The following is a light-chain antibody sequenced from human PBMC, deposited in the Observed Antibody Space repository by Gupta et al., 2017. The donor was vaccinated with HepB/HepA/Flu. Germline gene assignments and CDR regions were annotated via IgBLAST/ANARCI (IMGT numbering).Light chain of an antibody. V-gene: IGKV3-15*01. J-gene: IGKJ5*01. CDR3: QQYNNWPPLT. CDR2: GAS. Sequence: EIVMTQSPATLSVSPGERATLSCRASQSVSSNLAWYQQKPGQAPRLLIYGASTRATGIPARFSGSGSGTEFTLTISSRQSEDFAVYYCQQYNNWPPLTFGQGTRLDIK. CDR1: QSVSSN.